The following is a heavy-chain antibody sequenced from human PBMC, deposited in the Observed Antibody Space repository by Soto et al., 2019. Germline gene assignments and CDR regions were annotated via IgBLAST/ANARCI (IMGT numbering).Heavy chain of an antibody. J-gene: IGHJ1*01. CDR1: GGSFSGYY. CDR2: LNDSRST. V-gene: IGHV4-34*01. CDR3: ARGRGGVQH. D-gene: IGHD3-10*01. Sequence: QVQLQQWGAGLLKPSETLSLTCAVYGGSFSGYYCSWIRQPPGKGLEWIGELNDSRSTNYNASLKSRVSISVDTSKNLFSLRLSSVTAADTAVYYCARGRGGVQHWGQGTLVTVSS.